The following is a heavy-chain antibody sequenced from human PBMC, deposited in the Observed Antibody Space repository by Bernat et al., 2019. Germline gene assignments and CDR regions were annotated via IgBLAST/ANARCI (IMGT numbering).Heavy chain of an antibody. CDR3: ARDRGQWFAFDI. CDR2: ISYDGSNK. CDR1: GFTFSSYG. V-gene: IGHV3-30*03. D-gene: IGHD3-22*01. Sequence: QVQLVESGGGVVQPGRSLRLSCAASGFTFSSYGMHWVRQAPGKGLEWVAIISYDGSNKYYADSVKGRFTISRDNSKNSLFLQMNSLRAEDTAVYYCARDRGQWFAFDIWGQGTMVTVSS. J-gene: IGHJ3*02.